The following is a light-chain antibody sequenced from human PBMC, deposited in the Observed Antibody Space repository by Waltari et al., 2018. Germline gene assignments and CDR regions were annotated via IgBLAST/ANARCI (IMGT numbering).Light chain of an antibody. Sequence: NFMLTQPPSVSESPGKTVTISCTRTSGRIATNYVQWYQQRPGGAPTTITYEDKERPSGVPDRFSGSIDKSSNSASLTISELKPEDEADYYCQSDDDNNVIFGGGTKLTVL. CDR2: EDK. V-gene: IGLV6-57*04. CDR3: QSDDDNNVI. CDR1: SGRIATNY. J-gene: IGLJ2*01.